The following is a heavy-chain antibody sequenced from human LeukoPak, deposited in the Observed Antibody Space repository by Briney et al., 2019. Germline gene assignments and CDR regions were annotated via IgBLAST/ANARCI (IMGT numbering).Heavy chain of an antibody. D-gene: IGHD2-21*02. Sequence: GASVKVSCKASGYTLTSYGISWVRQAPGQGLEWMGWISAYNGNTNYAQKLQGRVTMTTDTSTSTAYMELRSLRSDDTAVYYCARVTVVVTAIAHSFFDYWGQGTLVTVSS. CDR2: ISAYNGNT. V-gene: IGHV1-18*01. CDR1: GYTLTSYG. CDR3: ARVTVVVTAIAHSFFDY. J-gene: IGHJ4*02.